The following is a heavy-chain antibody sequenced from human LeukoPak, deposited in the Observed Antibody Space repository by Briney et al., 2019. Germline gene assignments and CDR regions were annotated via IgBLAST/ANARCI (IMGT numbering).Heavy chain of an antibody. CDR2: ISGSGGTT. D-gene: IGHD6-13*01. CDR3: AKDILQQLESMDV. J-gene: IGHJ6*04. CDR1: GFTFSSYV. Sequence: GGSLRLSCAASGFTFSSYVMSWVRQAPGKGPEWVSGISGSGGTTYYADSVKGRFTISRDNSKNTLYLQMNSLRAEDTAVYYCAKDILQQLESMDVWGKGTTVTISS. V-gene: IGHV3-23*01.